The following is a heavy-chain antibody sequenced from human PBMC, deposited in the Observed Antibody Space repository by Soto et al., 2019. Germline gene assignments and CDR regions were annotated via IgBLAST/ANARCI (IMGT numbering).Heavy chain of an antibody. CDR1: EFTLSSYG. CDR2: ISDDGSDK. CDR3: AKDQTHAFDI. Sequence: QVQLVESGGGVVQPGRSLRLSCAASEFTLSSYGMYWVRQAPGKGLEWVAVISDDGSDKYYADSLKGRFTISRDNSKNTLYLQTNSLRAEDTAVYYCAKDQTHAFDIWGQGTMVTVSS. J-gene: IGHJ3*02. V-gene: IGHV3-30*18.